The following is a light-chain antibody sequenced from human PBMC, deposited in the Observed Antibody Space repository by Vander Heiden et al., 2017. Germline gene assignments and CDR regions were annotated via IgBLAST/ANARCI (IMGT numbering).Light chain of an antibody. CDR2: GKN. CDR1: SLPGEY. V-gene: IGLV3-19*01. J-gene: IGLJ2*01. Sequence: SSELTQDPAVAVALGLTVRITCEGDSLPGEYASWYQQKPGQAPILVIYGKNNRPSGITDRFTGSSSGNTDSLTIAGAQAEDEADYYCNSRDSSGNHVVFGGGTKLTVL. CDR3: NSRDSSGNHVV.